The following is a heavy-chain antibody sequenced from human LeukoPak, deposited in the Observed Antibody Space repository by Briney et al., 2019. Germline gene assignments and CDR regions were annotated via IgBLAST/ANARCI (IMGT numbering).Heavy chain of an antibody. Sequence: ASVKVSCKASGYTFTSYYMHWVRQAPGQGLEWMGIINPSGGSTSYAQKFQGRVTMTRDTSISTAYLELSGLRSDDTAVYYCARDVPGYSSNFDYWGQGTLVTVSS. CDR2: INPSGGST. J-gene: IGHJ4*02. D-gene: IGHD6-13*01. CDR3: ARDVPGYSSNFDY. V-gene: IGHV1-46*01. CDR1: GYTFTSYY.